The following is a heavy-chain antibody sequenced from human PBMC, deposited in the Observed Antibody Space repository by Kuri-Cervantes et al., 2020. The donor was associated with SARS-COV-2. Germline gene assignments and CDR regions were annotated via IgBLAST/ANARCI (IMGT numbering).Heavy chain of an antibody. V-gene: IGHV3-7*01. CDR1: GFDFSTYW. J-gene: IGHJ4*02. D-gene: IGHD3-16*01. CDR3: ARAVWLQGPYCDY. CDR2: IKQDESEK. Sequence: GESLKISCAASGFDFSTYWMNWVRQAPGKGLEWVANIKQDESEKYYVDSVKGRFTISRDNAKNSLYLQMNSLRAEDTAVYYCARAVWLQGPYCDYWGQGTLVTVSS.